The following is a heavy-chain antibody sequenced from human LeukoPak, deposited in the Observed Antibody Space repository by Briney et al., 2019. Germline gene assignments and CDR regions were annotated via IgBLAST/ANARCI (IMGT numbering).Heavy chain of an antibody. CDR1: GGSVSSDNYY. D-gene: IGHD4-17*01. J-gene: IGHJ4*02. Sequence: SETLSLTCTVSGGSVSSDNYYWSWIRQPPGKGLEWIGYIFYSGTTNYNPSLKSRVTISVDTSKNQFSLNLSSVTAADTAVYYCARGPTTTTDYWGQGTLVTVSS. V-gene: IGHV4-61*01. CDR2: IFYSGTT. CDR3: ARGPTTTTDY.